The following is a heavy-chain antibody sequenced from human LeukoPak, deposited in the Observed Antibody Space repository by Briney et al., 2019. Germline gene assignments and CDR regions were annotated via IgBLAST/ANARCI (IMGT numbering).Heavy chain of an antibody. CDR3: ARGAILITITYYFDY. CDR1: GFIFSTYE. D-gene: IGHD3-10*01. CDR2: IKQDGSEK. V-gene: IGHV3-7*01. J-gene: IGHJ4*02. Sequence: GGSLRLSCAASGFIFSTYEMNWVRQAPGKGLEWVANIKQDGSEKYYVDSVKGRFTISRDNAKNSLYLQMNSLRAEDTAVYYCARGAILITITYYFDYWGQGTLVTVSS.